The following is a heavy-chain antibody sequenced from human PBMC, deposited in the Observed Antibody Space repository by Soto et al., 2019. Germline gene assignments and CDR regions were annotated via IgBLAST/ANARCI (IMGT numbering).Heavy chain of an antibody. CDR2: IYFRGYT. D-gene: IGHD3-9*01. V-gene: IGHV4-39*01. CDR3: ARLEGLATISYYFDF. CDR1: GDSINSDKYY. J-gene: IGHJ4*02. Sequence: QLQLQESGPGLVKPSETLSLTCSVSGDSINSDKYYWGWIRQPPGKGLEWIGSIYFRGYTYYNPSLQTRVTISIDKSKSQFSLKLNSVTAADSAVYFCARLEGLATISYYFDFWGQGALVTVSS.